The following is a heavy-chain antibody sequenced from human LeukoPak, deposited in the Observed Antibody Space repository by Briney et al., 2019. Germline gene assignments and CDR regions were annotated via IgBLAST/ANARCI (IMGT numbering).Heavy chain of an antibody. Sequence: GGSLRLSCAASGFTFSSYGMHWVRQAPGKGLEWVAVISYDGSNKYYADFVKGRFTISRDNSKNTLYLQMNSLRAEDTAVYYCAKDLGRGYSYGYQGDWGRGTLVTVSS. CDR2: ISYDGSNK. J-gene: IGHJ4*02. CDR1: GFTFSSYG. CDR3: AKDLGRGYSYGYQGD. D-gene: IGHD5-18*01. V-gene: IGHV3-30*18.